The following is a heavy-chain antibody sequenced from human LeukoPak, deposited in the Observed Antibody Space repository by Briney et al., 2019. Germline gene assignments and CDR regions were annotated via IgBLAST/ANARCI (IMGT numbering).Heavy chain of an antibody. V-gene: IGHV3-30*18. CDR2: ISSDGTNK. CDR1: GFTFSAFG. D-gene: IGHD6-19*01. Sequence: GGSLRLSCAASGFTFSAFGMHWVGQARGKGLEWVAVISSDGTNKYYTDSVKGRFTISRDNSKNTLYMQMNSLRAEDTAVYSCAKSRLYSSGSADYWGQGPLVTVSS. J-gene: IGHJ4*02. CDR3: AKSRLYSSGSADY.